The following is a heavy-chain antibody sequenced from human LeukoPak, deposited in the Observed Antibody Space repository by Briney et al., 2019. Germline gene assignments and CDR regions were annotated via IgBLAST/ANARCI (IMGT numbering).Heavy chain of an antibody. CDR1: GGSISSYY. Sequence: SETLSLTCTVPGGSISSYYWSWLRQPPGKGLEWLGYIYYSGSTNYNPSLTSRVTISVDTSKNQFSLKLSSVTAADTAVYYCARAGYYYDSGGYFRFDPWGQGTLVTVSS. CDR2: IYYSGST. V-gene: IGHV4-59*01. D-gene: IGHD3-22*01. CDR3: ARAGYYYDSGGYFRFDP. J-gene: IGHJ5*02.